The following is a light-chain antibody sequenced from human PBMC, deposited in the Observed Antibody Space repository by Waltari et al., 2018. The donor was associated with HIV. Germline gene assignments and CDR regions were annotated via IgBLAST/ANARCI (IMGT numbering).Light chain of an antibody. CDR3: AAWDDGLSGVI. CDR1: LSNIGRTA. J-gene: IGLJ2*01. V-gene: IGLV1-47*01. Sequence: QPVLSQAPSASGAPGQRIVISCSGALSNIGRTAVSCYQHSPGRAPRLLIDGNNERPSEVPDRFSGSKSGSSASLAISGLQSEDEGDYFCAAWDDGLSGVIFGGGTRLTV. CDR2: GNN.